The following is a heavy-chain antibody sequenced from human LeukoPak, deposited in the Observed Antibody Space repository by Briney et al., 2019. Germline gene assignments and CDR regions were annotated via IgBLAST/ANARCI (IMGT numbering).Heavy chain of an antibody. CDR1: GFTFTNAW. D-gene: IGHD3-22*01. J-gene: IGHJ4*02. CDR2: IKSKIDGGTT. Sequence: GGSLRLSWAASGFTFTNAWMNWVRQAPGKGLEWVGRIKSKIDGGTTDYAEPVKGRFTISRDDSKHTLYLQMNSLTTEDTAVYYCTTDENYYDRRGYYSVDYWGQGTLVPVSS. CDR3: TTDENYYDRRGYYSVDY. V-gene: IGHV3-15*07.